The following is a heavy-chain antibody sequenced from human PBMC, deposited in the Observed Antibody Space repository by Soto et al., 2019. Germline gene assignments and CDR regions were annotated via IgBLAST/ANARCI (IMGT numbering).Heavy chain of an antibody. J-gene: IGHJ5*02. V-gene: IGHV4-31*03. D-gene: IGHD6-19*01. Sequence: PSETLSLTCTVSGGSISSGGYYWSWIRQHPWKGLEGIVYIYYSGSNYYNPSLKSRVTISVDTSKNQFSLKLSSVTAADTAVYYCARVGHVAVDGEGWFDPWGQGXLVTVSS. CDR1: GGSISSGGYY. CDR2: IYYSGSN. CDR3: ARVGHVAVDGEGWFDP.